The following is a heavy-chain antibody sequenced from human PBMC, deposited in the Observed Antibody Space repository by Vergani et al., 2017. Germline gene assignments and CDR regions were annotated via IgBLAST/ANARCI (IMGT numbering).Heavy chain of an antibody. J-gene: IGHJ6*02. Sequence: QVQLQQWGAGLLKPSETLSLTCAVYGGSFSGYYWSWIRQPPGKGLEWIGEINHGGSTNYNPSLKSRVTISVDTSKNQFSLKLSSVTAADTAVYYCARAYYYDSSGYGEDYYGMDVWGQGTTVTVSS. CDR2: INHGGST. CDR1: GGSFSGYY. V-gene: IGHV4-34*01. D-gene: IGHD3-22*01. CDR3: ARAYYYDSSGYGEDYYGMDV.